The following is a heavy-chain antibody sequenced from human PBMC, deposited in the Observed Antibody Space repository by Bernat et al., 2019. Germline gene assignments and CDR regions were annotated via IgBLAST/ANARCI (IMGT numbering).Heavy chain of an antibody. CDR2: ISGSGGST. J-gene: IGHJ4*02. CDR1: GFTFSSYA. D-gene: IGHD6-19*01. V-gene: IGHV3-23*01. Sequence: EVQLLESGGGLVRPGGSLRLSCAASGFTFSSYAMSWVRQAPGKGLEWVSAISGSGGSTYYADSVKGRFTISRDNSKNTLYLQMNSLRAEDTAVYYCAKERGSSGWYGGYYFDYWGQGTLVTVSS. CDR3: AKERGSSGWYGGYYFDY.